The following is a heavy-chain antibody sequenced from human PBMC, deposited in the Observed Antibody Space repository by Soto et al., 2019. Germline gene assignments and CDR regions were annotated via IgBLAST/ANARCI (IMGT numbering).Heavy chain of an antibody. CDR3: ARAESKIGWFDP. V-gene: IGHV1-18*01. D-gene: IGHD2-21*01. J-gene: IGHJ5*02. Sequence: GASVKVSCKASGYTFTSYGISWVRQAPGQGLEWTGWISAYNGNTNHAQKPQGRVTMTTDTSTSTAYMELRSLRSDDTAVYYCARAESKIGWFDPWGQGTQVTVSS. CDR1: GYTFTSYG. CDR2: ISAYNGNT.